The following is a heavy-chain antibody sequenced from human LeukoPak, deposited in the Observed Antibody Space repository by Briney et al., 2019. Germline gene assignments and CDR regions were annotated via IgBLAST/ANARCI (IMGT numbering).Heavy chain of an antibody. CDR2: ISSSGSTI. D-gene: IGHD3-10*01. Sequence: PGGSLRLSCAASGFTFSSYEMNWVRQAPGKGLEWVSYISSSGSTIYYADSVKGRFTISRDNAKSSLYLQMNSLRAEDTAVYYCARDRLWFGELFDYWGQGTLVTVSS. J-gene: IGHJ4*02. CDR3: ARDRLWFGELFDY. V-gene: IGHV3-48*03. CDR1: GFTFSSYE.